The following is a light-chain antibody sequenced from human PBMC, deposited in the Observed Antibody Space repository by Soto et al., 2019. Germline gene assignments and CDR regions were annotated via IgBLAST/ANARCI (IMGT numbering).Light chain of an antibody. Sequence: QSALTQPASVSGSPGQSITISCTGNSSDVGGYNYVSWYQQHPGKAPKLMIYEVSNRPSGVSNRFSGSKSGNTASLTISGLQAEDEADYYCSSYTSSSTLVFGTGTQLTVL. CDR2: EVS. CDR1: SSDVGGYNY. V-gene: IGLV2-14*01. J-gene: IGLJ7*01. CDR3: SSYTSSSTLV.